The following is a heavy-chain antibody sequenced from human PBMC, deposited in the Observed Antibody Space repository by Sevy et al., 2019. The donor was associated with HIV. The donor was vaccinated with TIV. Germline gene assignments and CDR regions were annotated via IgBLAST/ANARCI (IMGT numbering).Heavy chain of an antibody. CDR1: GFTFSSYA. D-gene: IGHD6-6*01. CDR3: ARDLAVYSSSSRVYGMDV. J-gene: IGHJ6*02. CDR2: ISYDGSNK. V-gene: IGHV3-30-3*01. Sequence: GGSLRLSCAASGFTFSSYAMHWVRQAPGKGLEWVAVISYDGSNKYYADSVKRRFTISRDNSKNTLYLQMNSLRAEDTAVYYCARDLAVYSSSSRVYGMDVWGQGTTVTVSS.